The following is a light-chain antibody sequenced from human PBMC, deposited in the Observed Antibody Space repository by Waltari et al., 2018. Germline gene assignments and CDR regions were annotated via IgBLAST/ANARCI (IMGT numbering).Light chain of an antibody. V-gene: IGKV1-39*01. CDR1: QSISNY. CDR2: AAS. CDR3: QQSYSTLWT. J-gene: IGKJ1*01. Sequence: DIQMTQSPSSLSASVGDRVTITCRAGQSISNYFNWDQQKPGKAPKLLIYAASSLQSGFPSRFSGSGSGTDFTLTISSLQPEDFATYYCQQSYSTLWTFGQGTKVEIK.